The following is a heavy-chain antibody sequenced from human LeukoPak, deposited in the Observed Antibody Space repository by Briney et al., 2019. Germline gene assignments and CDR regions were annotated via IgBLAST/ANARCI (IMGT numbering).Heavy chain of an antibody. CDR2: ISKDGSDK. CDR3: ARDYWWNYDY. CDR1: GFTFSDYA. Sequence: GGSLRLSCAASGFTFSDYAMHWVRQAPGMGLEWVAVISKDGSDKYYPGSVRGRFTISRDNSKNTIYLQMDSLRAEDTAIYYCARDYWWNYDYWGQGTLVTVSS. D-gene: IGHD1-7*01. J-gene: IGHJ4*02. V-gene: IGHV3-30-3*01.